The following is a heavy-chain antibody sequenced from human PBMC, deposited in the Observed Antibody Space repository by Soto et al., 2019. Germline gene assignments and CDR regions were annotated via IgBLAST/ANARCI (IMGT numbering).Heavy chain of an antibody. J-gene: IGHJ3*02. CDR2: ISGSGGST. CDR1: GFTFSSYA. CDR3: AKDPHRYCSGGSCPSDAFYI. D-gene: IGHD2-15*01. Sequence: GGSLRLSCAASGFTFSSYAMSWVRQAPGKGLEWVSAISGSGGSTYYADSVKGRFTISRDNSKNTLYLQMNSLRAEDTAVYYCAKDPHRYCSGGSCPSDAFYIWGQGTIVTVSS. V-gene: IGHV3-23*01.